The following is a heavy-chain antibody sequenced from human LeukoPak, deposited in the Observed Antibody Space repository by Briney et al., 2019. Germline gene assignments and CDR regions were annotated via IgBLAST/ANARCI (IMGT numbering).Heavy chain of an antibody. CDR1: AGSFSGYY. J-gene: IGHJ2*01. CDR3: ARGGNWGSWYFDL. CDR2: INHSGST. D-gene: IGHD7-27*01. Sequence: SETLSLTCADYAGSFSGYYWSWIRQPPGKGLEWIGEINHSGSTNYNPSLKSRVTISVDTSKNQFSLKLSSVTAADTAVYYCARGGNWGSWYFDLWGRGTLVTVSS. V-gene: IGHV4-34*01.